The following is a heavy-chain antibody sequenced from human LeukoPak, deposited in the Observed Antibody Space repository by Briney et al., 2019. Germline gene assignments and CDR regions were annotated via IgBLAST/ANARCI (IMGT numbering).Heavy chain of an antibody. CDR1: GYTFTGYY. D-gene: IGHD2-8*01. CDR3: ARSAEHCNNGVCFTDYYMDV. J-gene: IGHJ6*03. CDR2: INPNSGDT. Sequence: ASVKVSCKASGYTFTGYYMHWVRQAPGQGLEWMGWINPNSGDTNYAQNLHGRVTMTRDTSITTAYMELNSLTSDDTAVYFCARSAEHCNNGVCFTDYYMDVWGKGTTVTVSS. V-gene: IGHV1-2*02.